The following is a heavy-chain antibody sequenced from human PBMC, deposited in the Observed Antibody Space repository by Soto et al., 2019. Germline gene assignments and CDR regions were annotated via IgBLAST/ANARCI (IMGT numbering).Heavy chain of an antibody. CDR2: IIPISGRT. CDR3: ATRGTQGRWLEFADY. CDR1: GGTFSSLG. D-gene: IGHD5-12*01. V-gene: IGHV1-69*01. Sequence: QVQLVQSGAEVKRPGSSVKVSCEASGGTFSSLGFTWVRQAPGQGLEWMGGIIPISGRTTFAPKFLGSVTSTADESTRTTYMELTALTSDDTAIYYCATRGTQGRWLEFADYWGQGTLVTVSS. J-gene: IGHJ4*02.